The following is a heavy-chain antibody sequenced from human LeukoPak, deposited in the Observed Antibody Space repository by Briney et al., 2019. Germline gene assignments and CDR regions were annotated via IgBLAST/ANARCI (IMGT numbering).Heavy chain of an antibody. CDR3: ARVRGDHYWDFDL. D-gene: IGHD3-10*01. Sequence: GASVTVSCTASGYTFISYGISWVRQAPGQGLEWMGWIITYNGNTNYAQKLQGRVTMTTNTSTSTAYMELRSLTSDDTAVYYCARVRGDHYWDFDLWGRGTLVTVSS. V-gene: IGHV1-18*01. J-gene: IGHJ2*01. CDR2: IITYNGNT. CDR1: GYTFISYG.